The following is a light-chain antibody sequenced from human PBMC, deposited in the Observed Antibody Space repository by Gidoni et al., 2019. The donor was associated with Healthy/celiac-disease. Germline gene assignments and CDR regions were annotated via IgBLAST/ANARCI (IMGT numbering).Light chain of an antibody. V-gene: IGKV3-15*01. Sequence: EIVMTQSPATLSVSPGERATLSCRASQSVSSNLAWYQQKPGQGPRLIIYGSSTRATGIPARFSGSGSGTEFTLTISSLQSEDFAVYYCQQYNNWPGGTFGQGTKVEIK. J-gene: IGKJ1*01. CDR3: QQYNNWPGGT. CDR2: GSS. CDR1: QSVSSN.